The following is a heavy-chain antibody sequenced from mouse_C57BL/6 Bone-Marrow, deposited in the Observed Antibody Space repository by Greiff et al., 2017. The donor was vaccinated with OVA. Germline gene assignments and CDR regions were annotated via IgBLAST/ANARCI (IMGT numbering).Heavy chain of an antibody. V-gene: IGHV1-53*01. D-gene: IGHD2-5*01. CDR3: ARSNYGRVWYFDV. CDR2: INPSNGGT. Sequence: VQLQQSGTELVKPGASVKLSCKASGYTFTSYWMHWVKQRPGQGLEWIGNINPSNGGTNYNEKFKSKATLTVDKSSSTAYMQLSSLTSEDSAVYYCARSNYGRVWYFDVWGTGTTVTVSS. CDR1: GYTFTSYW. J-gene: IGHJ1*03.